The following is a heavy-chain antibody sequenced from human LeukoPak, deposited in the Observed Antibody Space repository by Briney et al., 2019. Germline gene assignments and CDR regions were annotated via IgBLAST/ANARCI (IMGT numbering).Heavy chain of an antibody. CDR1: GGAMSAYY. CDR3: ARDYSMTHAFDI. Sequence: SETLSLTCTVSGGAMSAYYWSWIRQPPGKGLEWIGYIYYTGSTNYNPSLKSRVTISIDPSKNQFSLKLSSVTAANTALYYCARDYSMTHAFDIWGQGTLVTVSS. D-gene: IGHD1-26*01. CDR2: IYYTGST. J-gene: IGHJ3*02. V-gene: IGHV4-59*01.